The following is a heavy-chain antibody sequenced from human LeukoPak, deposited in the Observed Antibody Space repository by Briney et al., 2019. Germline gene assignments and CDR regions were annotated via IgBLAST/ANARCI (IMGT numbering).Heavy chain of an antibody. CDR2: IIPIFGIA. D-gene: IGHD4-11*01. J-gene: IGHJ6*02. Sequence: ASVKVSCKASGGTFSSYAISWVRQAPGQGLEWMGRIIPIFGIANYAQKFQGRVTITADKSTSTAYVELSSLRSEDTAVYYCARDRTDYSNLYYGMDVWGQGTTVTVSS. CDR1: GGTFSSYA. CDR3: ARDRTDYSNLYYGMDV. V-gene: IGHV1-69*04.